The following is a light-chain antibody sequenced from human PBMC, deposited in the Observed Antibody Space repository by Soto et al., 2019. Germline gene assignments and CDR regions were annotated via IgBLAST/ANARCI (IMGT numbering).Light chain of an antibody. Sequence: DIVLTQSPGTLSLSPGERATLSCGASRYVSSSYLAWYQQRAGQAPRLLIYGASSRATGIPDRFTGRGSGTDFTLTISSLEPEDFAVYYCQQYATSPFTFGPGTKV. J-gene: IGKJ3*01. CDR2: GAS. CDR1: RYVSSSY. CDR3: QQYATSPFT. V-gene: IGKV3-20*01.